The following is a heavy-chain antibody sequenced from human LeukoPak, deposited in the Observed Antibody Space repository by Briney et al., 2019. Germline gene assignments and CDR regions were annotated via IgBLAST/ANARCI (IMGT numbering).Heavy chain of an antibody. D-gene: IGHD3-3*01. Sequence: GGSLRLSCAASGFTFDDYAMHWVRQAPGKGLEWVSFISGDGDSTYYAHSVKGRFTISRDNSKNSLYLQMHSLRTEDTALYYCAKGTPPYYDFWSTYYYYMDVWGKGTTVTVSS. V-gene: IGHV3-43*02. CDR3: AKGTPPYYDFWSTYYYYMDV. CDR1: GFTFDDYA. CDR2: ISGDGDST. J-gene: IGHJ6*03.